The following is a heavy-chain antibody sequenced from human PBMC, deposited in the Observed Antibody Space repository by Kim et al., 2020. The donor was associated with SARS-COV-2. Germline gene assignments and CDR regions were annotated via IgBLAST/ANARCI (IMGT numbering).Heavy chain of an antibody. CDR1: GVTFSSYA. CDR3: ARPYDILTGYSPYYYYGMD. D-gene: IGHD3-9*01. Sequence: SVKVSCKASGVTFSSYAISWVRQAPGQGLEWMGRIIPILGIANYAQKFQGRVTITADKSTSTAYMELSSLRSEDTAVHYCARPYDILTGYSPYYYYGMD. V-gene: IGHV1-69*04. CDR2: IIPILGIA. J-gene: IGHJ6*01.